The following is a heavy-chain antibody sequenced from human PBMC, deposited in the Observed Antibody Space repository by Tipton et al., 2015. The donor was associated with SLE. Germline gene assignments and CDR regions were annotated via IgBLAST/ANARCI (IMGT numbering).Heavy chain of an antibody. D-gene: IGHD4-17*01. CDR1: GGPIRNSPYY. Sequence: TLSLTCHVAGGPIRNSPYYWAWIRQPPGKRLEWIGSVFDTGYTAYNPSLETRLTISVDTSKNEFSLKLSSVTAADTAVYFCARQDLGRAATLTFDNWGQGTRVTVSS. J-gene: IGHJ4*02. V-gene: IGHV4-39*01. CDR2: VFDTGYT. CDR3: ARQDLGRAATLTFDN.